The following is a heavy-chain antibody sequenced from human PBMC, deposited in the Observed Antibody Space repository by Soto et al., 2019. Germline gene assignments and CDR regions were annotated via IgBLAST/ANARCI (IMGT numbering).Heavy chain of an antibody. D-gene: IGHD3-3*01. J-gene: IGHJ4*02. CDR1: GFTFSSYG. CDR3: AKDWALRFLRGPFDY. Sequence: GGSLRLSCAASGFTFSSYGMHWVRQAPGKGLEWVAVISYDGSNKYYADSVKGRFTISRDNSKNTLYLQMNSLRAEDTAVYYCAKDWALRFLRGPFDYWGQGTLVTVSS. V-gene: IGHV3-30*18. CDR2: ISYDGSNK.